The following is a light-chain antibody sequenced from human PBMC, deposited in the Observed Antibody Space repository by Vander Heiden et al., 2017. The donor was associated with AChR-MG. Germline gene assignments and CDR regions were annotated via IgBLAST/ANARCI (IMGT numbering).Light chain of an antibody. CDR3: SSDTSSSTPVV. Sequence: QSALTLPASLSGSPGQPITIACTGTISDCCGHNYVSWYHQHPGKAPKLMIYDVRNRPSGGSNRFSGSKSGNTASLTISGLQAEDEADYYCSSDTSSSTPVVFGGGTKLTVL. V-gene: IGLV2-14*01. CDR2: DVR. J-gene: IGLJ2*01. CDR1: ISDCCGHNY.